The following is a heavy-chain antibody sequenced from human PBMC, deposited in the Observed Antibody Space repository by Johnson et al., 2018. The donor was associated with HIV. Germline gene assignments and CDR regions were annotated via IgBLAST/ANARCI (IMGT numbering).Heavy chain of an antibody. Sequence: QVQLVESGGGVVQPGRSLRLSCAASGFTFSSYGMHWVRQAPGKGLEWVAVISYDGSNKYYADSVKGRFTISRDNSKNTLYLQMNSLRAEDTAVYYCTTVIQQLVRRHDAFDIWGQGTMVTVSS. J-gene: IGHJ3*02. D-gene: IGHD6-6*01. V-gene: IGHV3-30*03. CDR1: GFTFSSYG. CDR3: TTVIQQLVRRHDAFDI. CDR2: ISYDGSNK.